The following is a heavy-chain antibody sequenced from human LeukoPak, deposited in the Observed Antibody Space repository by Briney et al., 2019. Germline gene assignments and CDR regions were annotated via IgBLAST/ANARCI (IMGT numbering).Heavy chain of an antibody. Sequence: SVKVSCKASGGTLSSYAISWVRQAPGQGLEWMGGIIPIFGTANYAQKFQGRVTITADESTSTAYMELSSLRSEDTAVYYCARALRYYYDSSGYPVVFFDYWGQGTLVTVSS. J-gene: IGHJ4*02. CDR1: GGTLSSYA. V-gene: IGHV1-69*13. CDR2: IIPIFGTA. CDR3: ARALRYYYDSSGYPVVFFDY. D-gene: IGHD3-22*01.